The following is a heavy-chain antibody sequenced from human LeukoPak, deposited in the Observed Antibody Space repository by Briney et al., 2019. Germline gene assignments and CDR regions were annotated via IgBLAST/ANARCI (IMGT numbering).Heavy chain of an antibody. CDR3: ARISAGRYGMDV. CDR2: VYYTGST. J-gene: IGHJ6*02. V-gene: IGHV4-31*03. Sequence: KTSETLSLTCTVSGGSVTCGGYYWSWIRQHPGKGLEWIGYVYYTGSTHYNPSLKSRVTISPDTSKNQFSLKVSSVTAADTAVYYCARISAGRYGMDVWGQGTTVTVSS. D-gene: IGHD6-6*01. CDR1: GGSVTCGGYY.